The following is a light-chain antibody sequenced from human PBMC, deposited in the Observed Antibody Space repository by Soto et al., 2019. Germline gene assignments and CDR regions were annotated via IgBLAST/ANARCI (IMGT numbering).Light chain of an antibody. CDR2: SAY. CDR3: LQHNSYPLS. J-gene: IGKJ4*01. Sequence: DSQMTQSPSTMSASVGERVTITCRASKGISHYLAWFQQRPGKVPKRLIYSAYTLESGVQSRFSGSGSGTEFTLTISSLQPEDFATYYCLQHNSYPLSFGGGTKVE. V-gene: IGKV1-17*03. CDR1: KGISHY.